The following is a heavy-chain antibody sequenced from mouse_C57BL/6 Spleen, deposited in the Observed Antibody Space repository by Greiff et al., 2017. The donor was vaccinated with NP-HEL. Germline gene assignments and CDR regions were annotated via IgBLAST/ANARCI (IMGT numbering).Heavy chain of an antibody. CDR1: GFTFSSYA. CDR2: ISDGGSYT. D-gene: IGHD3-2*02. V-gene: IGHV5-4*01. Sequence: EVNLVESGGGLVKPGGSLKLSCAASGFTFSSYAMSWVRQTPEKRLEWVATISDGGSYTYYPDNVKGRFTISRDNAKNNLYLQMSHLKSEDTAMYYCARDQGWFAYWGQGTLVTVSA. CDR3: ARDQGWFAY. J-gene: IGHJ3*01.